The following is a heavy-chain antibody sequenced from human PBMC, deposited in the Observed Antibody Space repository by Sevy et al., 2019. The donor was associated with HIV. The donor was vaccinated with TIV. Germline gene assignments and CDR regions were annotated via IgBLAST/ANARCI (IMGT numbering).Heavy chain of an antibody. CDR1: GFTFSGYA. Sequence: GGSLRLPCAASGFTFSGYAMHWVRQAPGKGLAWVAVISDDGSYQFYADSVKGRFTISRDNSKNTLYLQMNSLRAEDTAVYYCARDLLGGGFSYGSSPDYWGQGTLVTVSS. CDR3: ARDLLGGGFSYGSSPDY. D-gene: IGHD5-18*01. V-gene: IGHV3-30-3*01. J-gene: IGHJ4*02. CDR2: ISDDGSYQ.